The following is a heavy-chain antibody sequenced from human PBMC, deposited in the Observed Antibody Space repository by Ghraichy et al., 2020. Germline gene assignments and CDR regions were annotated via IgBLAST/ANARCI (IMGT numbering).Heavy chain of an antibody. D-gene: IGHD2-21*02. CDR3: ASYYCGGDCYSALFDY. CDR1: GFTFSSYW. V-gene: IGHV3-7*01. Sequence: LSLTCAASGFTFSSYWMSWVRQAPGKGLEWVANIKQDGSEKYYVDSVKGRFTISRDNAKNSLYLQMNSLRAEDTAVYYCASYYCGGDCYSALFDYWGQGTLVTVSS. J-gene: IGHJ4*02. CDR2: IKQDGSEK.